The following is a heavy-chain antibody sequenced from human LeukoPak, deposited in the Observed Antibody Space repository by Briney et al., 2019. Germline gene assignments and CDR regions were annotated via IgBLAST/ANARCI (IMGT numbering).Heavy chain of an antibody. V-gene: IGHV3-7*01. D-gene: IGHD6-6*01. J-gene: IGHJ4*02. CDR3: ARWATSFDL. CDR1: GFTFGNYW. CDR2: IKQDGSDK. Sequence: PGGSLRLSCAASGFTFGNYWMSWVRQAPGKGLEWVANIKQDGSDKYYGDSVTGRFTISRDNAKNSLYLQMNSLRAEDTAVYYCARWATSFDLWGQGTLVTVSS.